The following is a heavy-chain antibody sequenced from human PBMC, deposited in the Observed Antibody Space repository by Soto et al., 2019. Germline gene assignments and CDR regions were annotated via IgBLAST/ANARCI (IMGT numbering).Heavy chain of an antibody. V-gene: IGHV4-34*01. J-gene: IGHJ5*02. CDR1: GGSFSAYY. CDR2: INHSVST. D-gene: IGHD6-13*01. CDR3: PRVIPPATYSSSWYSWSDP. Sequence: QVQLQQWGAGLLKPSETLSLTCAVYGGSFSAYYWSWIRQPPGKGLEWIGEINHSVSTNYNPSLKSRVTLSVDTSKNQFSLKLRSVTAADTAVYYCPRVIPPATYSSSWYSWSDPWGQGTLVTVSS.